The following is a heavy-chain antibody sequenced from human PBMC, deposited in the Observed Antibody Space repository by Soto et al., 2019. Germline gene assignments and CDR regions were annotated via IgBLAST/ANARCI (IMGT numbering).Heavy chain of an antibody. D-gene: IGHD3-3*01. V-gene: IGHV1-69*13. Sequence: SVKVSCKXSGGTFSSYHISWLRQAPGQGPEWMGGIIPMFNRANYAQMFQGRVTITADESTSTSYMEVNNLKSDDTAVYYCARPSTYYDDWRGCPPFDYWGQGTLVTVSS. CDR3: ARPSTYYDDWRGCPPFDY. J-gene: IGHJ4*02. CDR1: GGTFSSYH. CDR2: IIPMFNRA.